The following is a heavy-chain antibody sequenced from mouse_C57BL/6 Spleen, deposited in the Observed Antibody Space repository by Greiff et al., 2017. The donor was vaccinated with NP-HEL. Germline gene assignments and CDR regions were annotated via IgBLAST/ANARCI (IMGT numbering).Heavy chain of an antibody. D-gene: IGHD1-1*01. CDR2: IHPNYGTT. V-gene: IGHV1-39*01. J-gene: IGHJ1*03. CDR3: GRGRRYGSSHWYFDV. Sequence: VQLQQSGPELVQPGASVQISCKASGYSFTDYNMNWVKQSHGKSLEWIGVIHPNYGTTSYNQKFQGQATLPGDPSSSTAYKQLNSLTSEDSAVYYCGRGRRYGSSHWYFDVGGTGTTVTVAS. CDR1: GYSFTDYN.